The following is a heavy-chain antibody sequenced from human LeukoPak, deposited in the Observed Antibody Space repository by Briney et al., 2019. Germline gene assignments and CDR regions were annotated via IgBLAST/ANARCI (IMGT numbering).Heavy chain of an antibody. CDR1: GYTFTAYY. CDR2: INPNSGGT. V-gene: IGHV1-2*02. J-gene: IGHJ4*02. D-gene: IGHD6-6*01. Sequence: ASVKVSCKASGYTFTAYYMHWVRQAPGQGLEWMGWINPNSGGTNYAQKFEGRVTMTRDTSISTADMELSSLTSEDTAVYYCARGHSSLRLYYFDYWGQGTLVTVSS. CDR3: ARGHSSLRLYYFDY.